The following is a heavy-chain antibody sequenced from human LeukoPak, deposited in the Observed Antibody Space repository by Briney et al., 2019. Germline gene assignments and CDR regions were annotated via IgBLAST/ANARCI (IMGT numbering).Heavy chain of an antibody. CDR2: IIPIFGTA. V-gene: IGHV1-69*05. Sequence: AASVKVSCKASGGTFSSYAISWVREAPGQGLEWMGGIIPIFGTANYAQKFQGRVTITTDESTSTAYMELSSLRSEDTAVYYCAAHRGHYYGAAGYYYYYYMDVSGKGTSVTVSS. CDR3: AAHRGHYYGAAGYYYYYYMDV. D-gene: IGHD4-17*01. CDR1: GGTFSSYA. J-gene: IGHJ6*03.